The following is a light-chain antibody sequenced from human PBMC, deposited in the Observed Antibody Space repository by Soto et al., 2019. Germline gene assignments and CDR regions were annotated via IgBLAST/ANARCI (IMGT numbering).Light chain of an antibody. Sequence: EIVLTQSPGTLSLSPGERATLSCRAGQSVSSNYLAWYQQKPDQAPRLLIYGASSRATGIPDRFSGSGSGTDFTLTISRLEPEDFAVYYCQQYGSSLYTFGQGTKLEIK. CDR3: QQYGSSLYT. J-gene: IGKJ2*01. V-gene: IGKV3-20*01. CDR2: GAS. CDR1: QSVSSNY.